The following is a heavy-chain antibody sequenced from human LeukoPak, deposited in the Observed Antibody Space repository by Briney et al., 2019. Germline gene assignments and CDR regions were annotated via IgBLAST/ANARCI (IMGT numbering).Heavy chain of an antibody. J-gene: IGHJ4*02. CDR2: ISGSGGST. V-gene: IGHV3-23*01. CDR3: ARLYRVNIVGYFDY. CDR1: GFTFSSFA. Sequence: GGSLRLSCAASGFTFSSFAMSWVRQAPGKGLEWVSAISGSGGSTYYADSVKGRFTISRDDSKITLYLQMNSLRAEDTAVYYCARLYRVNIVGYFDYWGQGTLVTVSS. D-gene: IGHD1-26*01.